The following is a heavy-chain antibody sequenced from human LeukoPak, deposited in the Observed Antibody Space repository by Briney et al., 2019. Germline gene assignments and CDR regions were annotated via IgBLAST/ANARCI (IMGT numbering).Heavy chain of an antibody. J-gene: IGHJ4*02. CDR3: AGGYYDILTGPDY. CDR2: ISSSSYI. Sequence: PGGSLRLSCAASGFTFSSYSMNWVRQAPGKGLEWVSSISSSSYIYYADSVKGRFTISRDNAKNSLYLQMNSLRAEDTAVYYCAGGYYDILTGPDYWGQGTLVTVSS. V-gene: IGHV3-21*01. CDR1: GFTFSSYS. D-gene: IGHD3-9*01.